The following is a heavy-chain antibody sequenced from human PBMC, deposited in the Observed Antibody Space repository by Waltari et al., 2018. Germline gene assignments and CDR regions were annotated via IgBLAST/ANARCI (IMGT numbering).Heavy chain of an antibody. CDR1: GGSISSYY. J-gene: IGHJ4*02. CDR2: IYYSGST. D-gene: IGHD5-12*01. Sequence: QVQLQESGPGLVKPSETLSLTCTVPGGSISSYYWSWIRQPPGKGLEWIGYIYYSGSTNYNPSLKSRVTISVDTSKNQFSLKLSSVTAADTAVYYCARDVLRDGYNSFDYWGQGTLVTVSS. CDR3: ARDVLRDGYNSFDY. V-gene: IGHV4-59*01.